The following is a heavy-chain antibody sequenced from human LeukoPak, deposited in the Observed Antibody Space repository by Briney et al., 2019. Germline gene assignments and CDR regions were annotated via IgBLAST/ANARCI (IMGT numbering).Heavy chain of an antibody. CDR1: GFTFSSYE. J-gene: IGHJ4*02. D-gene: IGHD5-24*01. Sequence: GGSLRLSCAASGFTFSSYEMNWVRQAPGKGLEWVSYISSSGSTIYYADSVKGRFTISRDNAKNSLYLQMNSLRAEDTAVYYCASMDGYNLYYFDYWGQGTLVTVSS. CDR2: ISSSGSTI. CDR3: ASMDGYNLYYFDY. V-gene: IGHV3-48*03.